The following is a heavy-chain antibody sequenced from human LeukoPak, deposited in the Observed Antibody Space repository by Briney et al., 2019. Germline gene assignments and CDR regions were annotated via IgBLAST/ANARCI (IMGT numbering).Heavy chain of an antibody. V-gene: IGHV3-48*04. CDR2: ISGTLFSGHRTTT. CDR3: ARESTDCSGGSCYPYYFDY. J-gene: IGHJ4*02. Sequence: GGSLRLSCAASGFTFSTFTMHWVRQVPGAGPEWISSISGTLFSGHRTTTYHADSVTGRFTISRDDAKNSLYLQMNGLRAEDTAVCYCARESTDCSGGSCYPYYFDYWGQGTLVTVSS. CDR1: GFTFSTFT. D-gene: IGHD2-15*01.